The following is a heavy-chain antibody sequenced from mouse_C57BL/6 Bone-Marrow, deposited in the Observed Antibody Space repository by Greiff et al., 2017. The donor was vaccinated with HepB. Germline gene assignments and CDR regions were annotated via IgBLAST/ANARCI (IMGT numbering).Heavy chain of an antibody. CDR2: ISSGSSTI. J-gene: IGHJ4*01. CDR1: GFTFSDYG. CDR3: GGAPYYAMDY. V-gene: IGHV5-17*01. Sequence: EVKLMESGGGLVKPGGSLKLSCAASGFTFSDYGMHWVRQAPEKGLEWVAYISSGSSTIYYADTVKGRFTISRDNAKNTLFLLMTSLRSEDTAMYYCGGAPYYAMDYWGQGTTVTVSS.